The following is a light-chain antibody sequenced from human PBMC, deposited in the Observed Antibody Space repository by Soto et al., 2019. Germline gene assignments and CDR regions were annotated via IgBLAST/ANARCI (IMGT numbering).Light chain of an antibody. CDR2: GAS. J-gene: IGKJ1*01. CDR1: QSIRSPF. V-gene: IGKV3-20*01. Sequence: EIVLTQSPATLSLSPGERATLSCRASQSIRSPFLAWYQQKPGQAPRLFIHGASSRATGIPDRFSGSGSGTDFTLTISRLESQDFAVYYSRSDEWTFGQGTKVE. CDR3: RSDEWT.